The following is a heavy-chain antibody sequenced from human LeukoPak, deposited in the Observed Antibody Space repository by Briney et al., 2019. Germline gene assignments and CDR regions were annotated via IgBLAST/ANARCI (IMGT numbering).Heavy chain of an antibody. CDR2: INHSGST. D-gene: IGHD3-3*01. CDR1: GGSISSSSYY. V-gene: IGHV4-39*01. J-gene: IGHJ4*02. CDR3: ARHGYDFWSGYSPLDY. Sequence: PSETLSLTCTVSGGSISSSSYYWGWIHQPPGKGLEWIGEINHSGSTNYNPSLKSRVTISVDTSKNQFSLKLSSVTAADTAVYYCARHGYDFWSGYSPLDYWGQGTLVTVSP.